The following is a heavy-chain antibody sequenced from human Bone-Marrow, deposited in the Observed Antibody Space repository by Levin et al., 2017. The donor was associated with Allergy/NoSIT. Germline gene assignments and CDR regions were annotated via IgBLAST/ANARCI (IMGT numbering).Heavy chain of an antibody. Sequence: SQTLSLTCTVSCGSISSSSYYWGWIRQPPGKGLEWIGSIYYSGSTYYNPSLKSRVTISVDTSKNQFSLKLSSVTAADTAVYYCARHFNSLEWLSQTYYYYGMDVWGQGTTVTVSS. J-gene: IGHJ6*02. D-gene: IGHD3-3*01. CDR1: CGSISSSSYY. CDR3: ARHFNSLEWLSQTYYYYGMDV. CDR2: IYYSGST. V-gene: IGHV4-39*01.